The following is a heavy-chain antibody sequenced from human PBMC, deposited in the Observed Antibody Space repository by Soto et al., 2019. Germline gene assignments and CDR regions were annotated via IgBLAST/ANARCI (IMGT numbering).Heavy chain of an antibody. CDR1: GGSISSGGYY. Sequence: SETLSLTCTVSGGSISSGGYYWSWIRQHPGKGLEWIGYVYYGGSTYYNPSLKSRATISGDTSKNQFSLKLSSVTAADTAVYYCARGGYYYENSGQNAYDYWGQGILVTVSS. CDR3: ARGGYYYENSGQNAYDY. CDR2: VYYGGST. D-gene: IGHD3-22*01. J-gene: IGHJ4*01. V-gene: IGHV4-31*03.